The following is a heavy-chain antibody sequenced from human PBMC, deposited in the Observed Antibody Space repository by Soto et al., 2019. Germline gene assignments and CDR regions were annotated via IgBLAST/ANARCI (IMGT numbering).Heavy chain of an antibody. D-gene: IGHD3-22*01. V-gene: IGHV3-33*01. Sequence: PGGSLRLSCAASGFTFSSYGMHWVRQAPGKGLEWVAVIWYDGSNKYYADSVKGRFTISRDNSKNTLYLQMNSLRAEDTAVYYCATAGYYYDSSGYANDWGQGTLVTVS. CDR1: GFTFSSYG. J-gene: IGHJ4*02. CDR2: IWYDGSNK. CDR3: ATAGYYYDSSGYAND.